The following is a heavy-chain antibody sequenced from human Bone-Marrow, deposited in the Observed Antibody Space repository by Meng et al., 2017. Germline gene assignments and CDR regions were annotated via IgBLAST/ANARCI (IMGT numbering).Heavy chain of an antibody. CDR1: GFTFSSYA. CDR2: ISYDGSNK. Sequence: QVQLVESGGGVVQPGRSLRFSCAVSGFTFSSYAMHWVRQAPGKGLEWVAVISYDGSNKYYADSVKGRFTISRDNSKNTLYLQMNSLRAEDTAVYYCARVHFDYWGQGTLVTVSS. V-gene: IGHV3-30*01. J-gene: IGHJ4*02. CDR3: ARVHFDY.